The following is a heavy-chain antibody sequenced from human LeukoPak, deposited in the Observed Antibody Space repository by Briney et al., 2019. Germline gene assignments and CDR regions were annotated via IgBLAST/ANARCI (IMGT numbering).Heavy chain of an antibody. CDR2: ITPDGSST. CDR1: GFTFSSYW. V-gene: IGHV3-74*01. D-gene: IGHD3-10*01. CDR3: ARVGSSSLDY. J-gene: IGHJ4*02. Sequence: GGSLRLSCAASGFTFSSYWMHWVRQAPGKGLVWVSRITPDGSSTSYADSVKGRFTISRDNAKNTLNLQMNSLRAEDTAVYYCARVGSSSLDYWGQGILVTVSS.